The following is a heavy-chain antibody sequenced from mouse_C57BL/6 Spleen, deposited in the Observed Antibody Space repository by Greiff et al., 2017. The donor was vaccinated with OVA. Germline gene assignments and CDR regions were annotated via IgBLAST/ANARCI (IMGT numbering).Heavy chain of an antibody. Sequence: EVHLVESGGGLVQPGGSLSLSCAASGFTFTDYYMSWVRQPPGKALEWLGFIRNKANGYTTEYSASVKGRFTISRDNSQSILYLQMNALRAEDSATYYCARYTYDYYVFWYFDVWGTGTTVTVSS. CDR1: GFTFTDYY. CDR2: IRNKANGYTT. V-gene: IGHV7-3*01. CDR3: ARYTYDYYVFWYFDV. D-gene: IGHD2-4*01. J-gene: IGHJ1*03.